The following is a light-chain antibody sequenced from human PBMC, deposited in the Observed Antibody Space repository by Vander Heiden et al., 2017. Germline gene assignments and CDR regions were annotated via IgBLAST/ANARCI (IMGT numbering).Light chain of an antibody. Sequence: DIQLTQSPSTLSASVGDRVTITCRASQSISSWLAWYQQKPGKAPKLLIYDASSLERGVPSRFSGSGSGTEFTLTISSRQPDDFATYYCQQDNSYSPETFGQGTKVEIK. CDR3: QQDNSYSPET. J-gene: IGKJ1*01. CDR1: QSISSW. V-gene: IGKV1-5*01. CDR2: DAS.